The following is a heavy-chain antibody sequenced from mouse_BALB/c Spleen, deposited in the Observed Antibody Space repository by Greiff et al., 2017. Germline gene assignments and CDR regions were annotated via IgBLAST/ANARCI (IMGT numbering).Heavy chain of an antibody. Sequence: QVQLKESGPELVKPGASVKMSCKASGYTFTSYVMHWVKQKPGQGLEWIGYINPSTGYTEYNQKFKDKATLTADKSSSTAYMQLSSLTSEDSAVYYCARRGDNYAYAMDYWGQGTSVTVSS. J-gene: IGHJ4*01. CDR2: INPSTGYT. CDR1: GYTFTSYV. V-gene: IGHV1S26*01. CDR3: ARRGDNYAYAMDY. D-gene: IGHD1-3*01.